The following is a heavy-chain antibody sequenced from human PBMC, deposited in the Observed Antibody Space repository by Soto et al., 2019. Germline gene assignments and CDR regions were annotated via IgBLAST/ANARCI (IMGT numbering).Heavy chain of an antibody. V-gene: IGHV3-53*01. D-gene: IGHD1-1*01. J-gene: IGHJ3*01. CDR2: LYDVDGS. Sequence: DVQLVESGGGLIQPGESLRLSCAAFGLTISGKKYVAWVRQAPGKGLEWVSALYDVDGSFYADSVTGRFTTSSDSSKTTVYHQMNDLRPDDTAVYYCATWHEREHAFDVWGQGTTVTISS. CDR3: ATWHEREHAFDV. CDR1: GLTISGKKY.